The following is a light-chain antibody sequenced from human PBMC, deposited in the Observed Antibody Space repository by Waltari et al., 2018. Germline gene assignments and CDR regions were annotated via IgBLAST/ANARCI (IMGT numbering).Light chain of an antibody. CDR2: GAS. J-gene: IGKJ1*01. Sequence: DIQMTKSPASLSAAVGERVTITCRASQGISSWLAWYQQKPGRAPKFLIYGASRLQTGVPSRFSGTGSGTDFTLTISSLQPEDCATYYCQQYSNAPPTFGQGTKVEI. CDR3: QQYSNAPPT. V-gene: IGKV1D-16*01. CDR1: QGISSW.